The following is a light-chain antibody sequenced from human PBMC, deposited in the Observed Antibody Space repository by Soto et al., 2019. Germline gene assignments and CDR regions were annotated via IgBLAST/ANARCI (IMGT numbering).Light chain of an antibody. CDR1: QSVSSN. Sequence: EIVMTQSPATLSVSPGERATLSCRASQSVSSNVAWYQQTPGQTPKLLIYVASTMATGIPARFSGSGSGTEFTLTISSLQSEHFAVYYCQQYTVLPLTFGGGTKVEFK. V-gene: IGKV3-15*01. CDR3: QQYTVLPLT. J-gene: IGKJ4*01. CDR2: VAS.